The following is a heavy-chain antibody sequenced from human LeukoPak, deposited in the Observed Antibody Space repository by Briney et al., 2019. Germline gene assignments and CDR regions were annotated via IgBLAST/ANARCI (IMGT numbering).Heavy chain of an antibody. D-gene: IGHD3-3*01. CDR1: GGSISSYY. CDR3: ARQSIFGVVPSNWFDP. J-gene: IGHJ5*02. V-gene: IGHV4-59*08. CDR2: IYYSGST. Sequence: SETLSLTCTVSGGSISSYYWSWIRQPPGKGLEWIGYIYYSGSTNYNPSLKSPVTISVDTSKNQFSLKLSSVTAADTAVYYCARQSIFGVVPSNWFDPWGQGTLVTVSS.